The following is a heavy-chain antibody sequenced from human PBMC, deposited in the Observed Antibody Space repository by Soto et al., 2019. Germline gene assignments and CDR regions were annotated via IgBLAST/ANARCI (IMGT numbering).Heavy chain of an antibody. D-gene: IGHD2-2*01. CDR2: IMPLFGKP. Sequence: SVKVSCKASGVSFSGYAFSRVRQAPGQGLEWMGGIMPLFGKPDYAQKFQGRVTITADESTSTTYMELSSLRSEDTALYFCASASSTSWLYYFDYWGQGTRVTVSS. J-gene: IGHJ4*02. V-gene: IGHV1-69*13. CDR1: GVSFSGYA. CDR3: ASASSTSWLYYFDY.